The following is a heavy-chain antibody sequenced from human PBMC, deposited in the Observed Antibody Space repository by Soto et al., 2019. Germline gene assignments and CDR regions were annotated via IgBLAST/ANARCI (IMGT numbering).Heavy chain of an antibody. V-gene: IGHV3-33*01. D-gene: IGHD3-22*01. CDR3: ARREDYYDSSGYYLPY. Sequence: QVQLVESGGGVVQPGRSLRLSCAASGFTFSSYGMHWVRQAPGKGLEWVAVIWYDGSNKYYADSVKGRFTISRDNSKNTLYLQMNSLGAEDTAVYYCARREDYYDSSGYYLPYWGQGTLVTVSS. CDR2: IWYDGSNK. CDR1: GFTFSSYG. J-gene: IGHJ4*02.